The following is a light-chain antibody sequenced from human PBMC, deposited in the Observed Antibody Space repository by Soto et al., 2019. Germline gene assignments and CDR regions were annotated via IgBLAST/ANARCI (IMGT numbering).Light chain of an antibody. CDR1: QSVSSN. V-gene: IGKV3D-15*01. CDR2: GAS. J-gene: IGKJ1*01. CDR3: QQYSNLWT. Sequence: EIVMTQSPATLSVSPWERATLSCRASQSVSSNLAWYQQKPGQAPRLLIYGASSRATGVPDRFSGSGSGTDFTLSISRLEPEDFAVYYCQQYSNLWTFGQGTKVDIK.